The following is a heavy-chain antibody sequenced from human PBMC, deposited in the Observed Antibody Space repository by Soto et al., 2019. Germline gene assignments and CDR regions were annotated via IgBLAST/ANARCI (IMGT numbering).Heavy chain of an antibody. CDR3: VRSGSSGYYLDY. J-gene: IGHJ4*02. CDR2: ISAYNGNT. Sequence: QVQLVQSGAEVKEPGASVKVSCKASGYTFTSYGLNWVRQAPGQGLEWMGWISAYNGNTNYAQKFQGRVTMTTDTSTSTAYMELRSLRSDDTAVYYCVRSGSSGYYLDYWGQGTLVTVSA. CDR1: GYTFTSYG. D-gene: IGHD3-22*01. V-gene: IGHV1-18*01.